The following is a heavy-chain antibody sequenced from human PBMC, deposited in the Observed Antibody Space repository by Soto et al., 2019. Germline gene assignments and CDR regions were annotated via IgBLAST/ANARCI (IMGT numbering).Heavy chain of an antibody. Sequence: GGSLRLSCAASGFTFSSYAMSWVRQAPGKGLEWVSAISGSGGSTYYADSVKGRFTISRDNSKNTLYLQMNSLRAEDTAVYYCAKDPGYYDSSGYSSYYFDYSGQGTLVTVSS. CDR1: GFTFSSYA. D-gene: IGHD3-22*01. CDR2: ISGSGGST. V-gene: IGHV3-23*01. J-gene: IGHJ4*02. CDR3: AKDPGYYDSSGYSSYYFDY.